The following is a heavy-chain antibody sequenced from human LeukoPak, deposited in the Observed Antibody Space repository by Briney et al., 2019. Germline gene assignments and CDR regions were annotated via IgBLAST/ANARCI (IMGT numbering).Heavy chain of an antibody. Sequence: GGSLRLSCAASVFTFSSYAMRWVRQAPGKGLEWVSSLRGNGGSTEYVDSVRGRFVISRDNSRNTLYLQMNSLRAEDTAVYYCAKSVTAAGTYAFDIWGQGTVVTVSS. CDR1: VFTFSSYA. D-gene: IGHD6-13*01. J-gene: IGHJ3*02. CDR2: LRGNGGST. CDR3: AKSVTAAGTYAFDI. V-gene: IGHV3-23*01.